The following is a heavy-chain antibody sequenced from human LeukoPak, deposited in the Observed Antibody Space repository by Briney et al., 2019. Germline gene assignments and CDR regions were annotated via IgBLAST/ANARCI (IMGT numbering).Heavy chain of an antibody. Sequence: GGSLRLSCAASGFTFSTYALSWVRQAPGKGLEWVSTVIGTGATTYYADSVKGRFTVSRDNSRNTVYLQMTSLRADDTAVYYCAKRHDCNNNYSVDFNSWGQGTLVTVSS. J-gene: IGHJ4*02. D-gene: IGHD1-1*01. V-gene: IGHV3-23*01. CDR3: AKRHDCNNNYSVDFNS. CDR2: VIGTGATT. CDR1: GFTFSTYA.